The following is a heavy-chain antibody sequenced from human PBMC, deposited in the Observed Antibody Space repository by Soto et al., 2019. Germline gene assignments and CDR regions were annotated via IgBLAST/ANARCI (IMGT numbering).Heavy chain of an antibody. J-gene: IGHJ4*02. V-gene: IGHV4-59*01. D-gene: IGHD3-22*01. CDR1: GDSISTFY. Sequence: SETLSLTCTVSGDSISTFYWGWMRQSPGKXLEWIGYVYYTGSTNYNPSLKSQVTISVDRSKNQFSLKLTSANAADTAVYYCAKGRTVRNYADDSSDYFYFFDYWGQGTQVTVSS. CDR3: AKGRTVRNYADDSSDYFYFFDY. CDR2: VYYTGST.